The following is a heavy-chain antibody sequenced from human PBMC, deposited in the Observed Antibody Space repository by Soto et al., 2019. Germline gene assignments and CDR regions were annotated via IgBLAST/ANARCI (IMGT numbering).Heavy chain of an antibody. V-gene: IGHV1-69*13. Sequence: ASMKVSCKASGGTFSSYAISWVRQAPGKGLEWMGGIIPIFGTANYAQKFQGRVTITADESTSTAYMELSSLRSEDTAVYYCAISPYYYDSSGYHSYGMDVWCQGTTVTVSS. J-gene: IGHJ6*02. CDR3: AISPYYYDSSGYHSYGMDV. D-gene: IGHD3-22*01. CDR2: IIPIFGTA. CDR1: GGTFSSYA.